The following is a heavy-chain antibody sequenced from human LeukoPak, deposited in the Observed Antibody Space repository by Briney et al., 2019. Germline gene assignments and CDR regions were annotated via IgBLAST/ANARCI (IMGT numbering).Heavy chain of an antibody. CDR3: ARGLKTDGVY. Sequence: ASVKVSCKASGYTFTAYYIHWVRQAPGQGLEWMGWINPNNDGTRYIQKFQGRVTMTRDTSISTAYMELSNLTSDDTAVYYCARGLKTDGVYWGQGTLVTVSS. V-gene: IGHV1-2*02. D-gene: IGHD2-8*01. J-gene: IGHJ4*02. CDR2: INPNNDGT. CDR1: GYTFTAYY.